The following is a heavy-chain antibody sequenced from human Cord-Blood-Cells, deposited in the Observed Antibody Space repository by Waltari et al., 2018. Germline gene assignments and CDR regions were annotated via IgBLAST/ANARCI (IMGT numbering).Heavy chain of an antibody. CDR3: ARLRLGINNRKGAFDI. CDR1: GDSVSSNSAA. CDR2: AYYRAKWYY. V-gene: IGHV6-1*01. J-gene: IGHJ3*02. Sequence: QVQLQQSGPGLVKPSQTLSLTCAISGDSVSSNSAAWNWISQSPSRGFEWLGSAYYRAKWYYEYAVSVKSQITINLDTAKNQFFLQLNSVTPKDTAVYDCARLRLGINNRKGAFDIWCQGTMVTVSS. D-gene: IGHD7-27*01.